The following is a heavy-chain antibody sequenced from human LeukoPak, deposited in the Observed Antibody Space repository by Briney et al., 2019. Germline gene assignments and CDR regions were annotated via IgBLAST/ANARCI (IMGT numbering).Heavy chain of an antibody. CDR2: IYYSGST. V-gene: IGHV4-39*07. Sequence: PSETLSLTCTVSGGSISSNTYYWGWIRQPPGKVLEWIGSIYYSGSTYYNPSLKSRVTISVDTSKNQFSLKLSSVTAADTAVYYCARDYQGGYGDKTVDYWGQGTLVTVSS. J-gene: IGHJ4*02. D-gene: IGHD5-18*01. CDR1: GGSISSNTYY. CDR3: ARDYQGGYGDKTVDY.